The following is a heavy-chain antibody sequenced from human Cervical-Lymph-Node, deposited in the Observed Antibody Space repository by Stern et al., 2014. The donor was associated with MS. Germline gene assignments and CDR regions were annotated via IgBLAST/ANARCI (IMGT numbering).Heavy chain of an antibody. CDR2: FNPEAGKP. D-gene: IGHD6-13*01. CDR1: GHPLSELS. Sequence: VQLVESGAEVKKPGASVKVSCKLSGHPLSELSVHWVRLAPGKGPEWMGGFNPEAGKPIYAQKFQGRVTVTEDPSTDTVYMELRSLRSEDTAVYFCATDISSSWYYFDYWGQGTLVTVSS. J-gene: IGHJ4*02. CDR3: ATDISSSWYYFDY. V-gene: IGHV1-24*01.